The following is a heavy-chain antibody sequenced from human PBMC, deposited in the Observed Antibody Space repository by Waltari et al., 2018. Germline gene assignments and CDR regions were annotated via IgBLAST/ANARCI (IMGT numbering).Heavy chain of an antibody. CDR3: ARAPLASPFGVVMALEHYYYGMDV. D-gene: IGHD3-3*01. CDR1: GYTFTSYA. CDR2: INAGNGNP. V-gene: IGHV1-3*01. Sequence: QVQLVQSGAEVKKPGASVKVSCKASGYTFTSYAMHWVRQAPGQRLEWMGWINAGNGNPKYSQKFQGRVPITRVTSASTSYMELSSLRSEDTAVYYCARAPLASPFGVVMALEHYYYGMDVWGQGTTVTVSS. J-gene: IGHJ6*02.